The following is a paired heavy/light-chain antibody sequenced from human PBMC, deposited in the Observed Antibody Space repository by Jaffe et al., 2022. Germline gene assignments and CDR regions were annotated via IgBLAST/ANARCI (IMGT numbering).Light chain of an antibody. CDR3: GTWDSSLSAEV. J-gene: IGLJ2*01. Sequence: QSVLTQPPSVSAAPGQKVTISCSGSSSNIGNNYVSWYQQLPGTAPKLLIYDNNKRPSGIPDRFSGSKSGTSATLGITGLQTGDEADYYCGTWDSSLSAEVFGGGTKLTVL. CDR2: DNN. CDR1: SSNIGNNY. V-gene: IGLV1-51*01.
Heavy chain of an antibody. CDR2: IYYSGST. CDR1: GGSISSSSYY. Sequence: QLQLQESGPGLVKPSETLSLTCTVSGGSISSSSYYWGWIRQPPGKGLEWIGSIYYSGSTYYNPSLKSRVTISVDTSKNQFSLKLSSVTAADTAVYYCARHSPLQRGYYGSGSYNWFDPWGQGTLVTVSS. V-gene: IGHV4-39*01. CDR3: ARHSPLQRGYYGSGSYNWFDP. J-gene: IGHJ5*02. D-gene: IGHD3-10*01.